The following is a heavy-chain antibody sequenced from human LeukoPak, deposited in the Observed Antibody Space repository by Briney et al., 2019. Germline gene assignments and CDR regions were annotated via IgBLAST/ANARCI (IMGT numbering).Heavy chain of an antibody. Sequence: HRASVKVSCKVSGYTLTELSMHWVRQAPGKGLEWMGGFDPEDGETIYTQKFQGRVTMTEDTSTDTAYMKLSSLRSEDTAVYYCATGVPAAMLPYYFDYWGQGTLVTVSS. J-gene: IGHJ4*02. CDR3: ATGVPAAMLPYYFDY. CDR2: FDPEDGET. V-gene: IGHV1-24*01. D-gene: IGHD2-2*01. CDR1: GYTLTELS.